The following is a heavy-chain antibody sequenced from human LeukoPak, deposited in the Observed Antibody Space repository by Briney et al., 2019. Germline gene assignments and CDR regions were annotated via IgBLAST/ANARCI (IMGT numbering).Heavy chain of an antibody. V-gene: IGHV5-51*01. CDR3: ARFAYGSDYFPGHY. CDR2: IYPGDSNT. CDR1: GYTFPNYW. Sequence: PGESLKISCKGSGYTFPNYWIGWVRPMPGKGLEWIGIIYPGDSNTRYSPSFQGQVTISADKSISTAYLQWSSLKASDTAMYYCARFAYGSDYFPGHYWGQGTLVTVSS. D-gene: IGHD3-22*01. J-gene: IGHJ4*02.